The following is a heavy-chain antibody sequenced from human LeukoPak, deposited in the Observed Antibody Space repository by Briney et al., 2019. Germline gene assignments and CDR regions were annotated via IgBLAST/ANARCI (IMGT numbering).Heavy chain of an antibody. J-gene: IGHJ4*02. D-gene: IGHD3-3*01. CDR1: GFTFSSYA. CDR2: IRGSGGST. V-gene: IGHV3-23*01. CDR3: AKVGSGSGQY. Sequence: GGSLRLSCAASGFTFSSYAMSWVRQAPGKGLEWVSAIRGSGGSTYYADSVKGRFTISGDNSKNTLYLQMNSLRAEDTAVYYCAKVGSGSGQYWGQGTLVTVSS.